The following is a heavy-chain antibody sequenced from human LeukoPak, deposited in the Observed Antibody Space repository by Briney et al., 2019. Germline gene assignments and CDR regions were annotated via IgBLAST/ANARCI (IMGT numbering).Heavy chain of an antibody. CDR2: IYHSGST. Sequence: SETLSLTCAVSGYSISSGYYWGWIRQPPGKGLEWIGSIYHSGSTYYNPSLKSRVTISVDTSKNQFSLKLSSATAADTAVYYCARPFRPYYYMDVWGKGTTVTVSS. D-gene: IGHD2/OR15-2a*01. V-gene: IGHV4-38-2*01. CDR3: ARPFRPYYYMDV. J-gene: IGHJ6*03. CDR1: GYSISSGYY.